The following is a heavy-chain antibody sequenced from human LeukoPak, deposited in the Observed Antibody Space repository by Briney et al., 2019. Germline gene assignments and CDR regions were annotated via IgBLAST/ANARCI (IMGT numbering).Heavy chain of an antibody. Sequence: SETLSLTCTVSGYSISSGYYSGWIRQPPGKGLGWIGSISHSGTTYYNPSLKSRVTISLDTSKNQFSLKLSSVTAADTAVYYCARDLGSGGNSDYWGQGTLVTVSS. J-gene: IGHJ4*02. D-gene: IGHD4-23*01. CDR3: ARDLGSGGNSDY. CDR2: ISHSGTT. V-gene: IGHV4-38-2*02. CDR1: GYSISSGYY.